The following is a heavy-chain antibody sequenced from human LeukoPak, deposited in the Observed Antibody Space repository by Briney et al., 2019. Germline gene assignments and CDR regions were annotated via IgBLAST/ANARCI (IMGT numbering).Heavy chain of an antibody. D-gene: IGHD3-10*01. V-gene: IGHV3-73*01. CDR1: GLTFSGSA. CDR3: TTLTITMVRGVISY. CDR2: IRSKANSYAT. J-gene: IGHJ4*02. Sequence: PGGSLRLSCAASGLTFSGSAMHWVRQASGKGLEWVGRIRSKANSYATAYAASVKGRFTISRDDSKNTAYLQMNSLKTEDTAVYYCTTLTITMVRGVISYWGQGTLVTVSS.